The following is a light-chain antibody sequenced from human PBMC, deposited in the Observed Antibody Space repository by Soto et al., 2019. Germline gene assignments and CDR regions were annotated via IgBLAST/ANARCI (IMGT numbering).Light chain of an antibody. J-gene: IGKJ4*01. CDR2: GAS. CDR3: QQYVSSPLT. CDR1: QSASNNY. Sequence: EIVLTQSPGTLSLSPGEGATLSCRASQSASNNYLAWYQQKPVQAPRLVISGASSRATAIPDRFSGSGSGTDFTLTISRLEPEDFAVYYCQQYVSSPLTFGGGTKVDIK. V-gene: IGKV3-20*01.